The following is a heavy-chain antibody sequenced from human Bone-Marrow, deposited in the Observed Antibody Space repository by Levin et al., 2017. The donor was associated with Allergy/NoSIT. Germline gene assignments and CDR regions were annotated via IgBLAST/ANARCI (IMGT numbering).Heavy chain of an antibody. D-gene: IGHD3-22*01. V-gene: IGHV4-30-4*01. CDR1: GGSIRSADYY. CDR2: IYYSGST. J-gene: IGHJ3*02. Sequence: PSETLSLTCTVSGGSIRSADYYWSWIRQPPGKGLEFIGYIYYSGSTYYNPSLKSPVTISVDTSKNQLSLQLGSVTAADTAVYYCARFESSGYSSAFDIWGQGTMVTVSS. CDR3: ARFESSGYSSAFDI.